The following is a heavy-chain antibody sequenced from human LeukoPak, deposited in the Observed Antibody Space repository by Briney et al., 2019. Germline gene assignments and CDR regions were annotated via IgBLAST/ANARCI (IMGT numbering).Heavy chain of an antibody. CDR3: ARDLLDILTGYYDY. D-gene: IGHD3-9*01. CDR2: IYSGGST. V-gene: IGHV3-53*01. Sequence: PGGSLRLSCAASGLTVSKNYMSWVRQAPGKGLESVSVIYSGGSTYYADSVRGRFTISKDNSKNTLYLQMNSLRVEDTAVYYCARDLLDILTGYYDYWGQGTLVTVSS. J-gene: IGHJ4*02. CDR1: GLTVSKNY.